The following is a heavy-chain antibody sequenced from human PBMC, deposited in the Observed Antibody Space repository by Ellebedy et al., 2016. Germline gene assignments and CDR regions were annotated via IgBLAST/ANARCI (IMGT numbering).Heavy chain of an antibody. J-gene: IGHJ6*03. CDR2: IYYSGST. Sequence: SETLSLTXTVSGGSISSGDYYWSWIRQPPGKGLEWIGYIYYSGSTYYNPSLKSRVTISVDTSKNQFSLKLSSVTAADTAVYYCARGRDCSSTSCYTAGYYYYMDVWGKGTTVTVSS. CDR3: ARGRDCSSTSCYTAGYYYYMDV. CDR1: GGSISSGDYY. D-gene: IGHD2-2*01. V-gene: IGHV4-30-4*01.